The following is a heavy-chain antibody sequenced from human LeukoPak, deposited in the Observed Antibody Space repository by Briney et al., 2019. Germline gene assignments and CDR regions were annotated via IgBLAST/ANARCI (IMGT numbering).Heavy chain of an antibody. J-gene: IGHJ2*01. D-gene: IGHD2-15*01. CDR1: GGYISIDNW. V-gene: IGHV4-4*02. Sequence: SGTLSLTCAVSGGYISIDNWWSWVRQTPGKGLEWIGEISHSGSTNYNPSLKSRVTISVDKSKNQFSLKLSSVTAADTAVYYCARGWWLGTYWYFDLWGRGTLVTVSS. CDR3: ARGWWLGTYWYFDL. CDR2: ISHSGST.